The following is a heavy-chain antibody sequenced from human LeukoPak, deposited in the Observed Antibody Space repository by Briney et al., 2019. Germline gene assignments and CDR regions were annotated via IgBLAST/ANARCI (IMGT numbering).Heavy chain of an antibody. CDR2: IYYSGST. CDR3: ARHTWSPGGGWYPSLDY. D-gene: IGHD6-19*01. CDR1: GGSISSYY. V-gene: IGHV4-59*08. J-gene: IGHJ4*02. Sequence: PSETLSPTCTVSGGSISSYYWSWIRQPPGKGLEWIGYIYYSGSTNYNPSLKSRVTISVDTSKNQFSLKLSSVTAADTAVYYCARHTWSPGGGWYPSLDYWGQGTLVTVSS.